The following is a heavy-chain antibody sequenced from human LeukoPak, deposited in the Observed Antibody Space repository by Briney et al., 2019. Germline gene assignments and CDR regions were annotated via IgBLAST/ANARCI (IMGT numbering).Heavy chain of an antibody. CDR2: IDEDGKTI. CDR1: GFTFNSYW. J-gene: IGHJ5*02. V-gene: IGHV3-74*01. D-gene: IGHD3-3*01. CDR3: DSDLCGGDDQ. Sequence: GGSLRLSCAASGFTFNSYWMHWVRQAPGKGLVWVSRIDEDGKTIDYADSVKGRFTISRDNAKDTLHLQMSSLRDEDTAVYYCDSDLCGGDDQWGRGTLVTVSS.